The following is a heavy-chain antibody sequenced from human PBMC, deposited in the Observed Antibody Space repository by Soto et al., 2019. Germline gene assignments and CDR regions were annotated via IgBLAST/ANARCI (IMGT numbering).Heavy chain of an antibody. V-gene: IGHV1-24*01. D-gene: IGHD3-22*01. CDR2: FDPEDGET. CDR3: ATHSSDNSAYDH. CDR1: GYTLTELS. Sequence: ASVKVSCKVSGYTLTELSMHWVRQAPGKGLEWMGGFDPEDGETIYAQKFQGRVTMTEDTSTDTAYMELRSLRSDDTAVYYCATHSSDNSAYDHWGQGTLVTVSS. J-gene: IGHJ4*02.